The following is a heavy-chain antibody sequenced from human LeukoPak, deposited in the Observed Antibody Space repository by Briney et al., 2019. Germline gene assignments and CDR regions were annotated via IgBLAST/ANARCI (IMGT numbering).Heavy chain of an antibody. CDR1: GFTFNTYW. CDR2: IKQNGIEG. CDR3: ARDSY. Sequence: GGSLRLSCAASGFTFNTYWMNWVRQAPGKGLEWVASIKQNGIEGYYVDSVKGRFTISRDNAKNSLYLQMNSLRAEDTAVYYCARDSYWGQGTLVTVSS. J-gene: IGHJ4*02. V-gene: IGHV3-7*01.